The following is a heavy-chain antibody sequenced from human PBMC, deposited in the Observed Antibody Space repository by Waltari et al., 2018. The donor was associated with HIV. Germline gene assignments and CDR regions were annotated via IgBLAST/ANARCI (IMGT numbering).Heavy chain of an antibody. J-gene: IGHJ2*01. CDR1: GASINSDNYY. CDR2: VYYRGST. V-gene: IGHV4-31*02. CDR3: ARVLYWYFDL. Sequence: QVQLQESGPGLVKPSQPLSLTCNVSGASINSDNYYWAWIRQHPERGLECIGFVYYRGSTFSNPSFKSRATISVDTSKNQFSLKLTSMTAADTAVYYCARVLYWYFDLWGRGTLVTVSS.